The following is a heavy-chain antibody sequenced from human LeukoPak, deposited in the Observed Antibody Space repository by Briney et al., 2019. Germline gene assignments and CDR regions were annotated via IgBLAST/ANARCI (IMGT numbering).Heavy chain of an antibody. J-gene: IGHJ6*02. D-gene: IGHD5-12*01. Sequence: SETLSLTCTVSGGSISSYYWSWIRQPAGKGLEWIGRIYTSGSTNYNPSLKSRVTMSVDTSKNQFSLKLSSVTAADTAVYYCAREDSGYDYRYYGMDVWGQGTTVTGSS. V-gene: IGHV4-4*07. CDR1: GGSISSYY. CDR3: AREDSGYDYRYYGMDV. CDR2: IYTSGST.